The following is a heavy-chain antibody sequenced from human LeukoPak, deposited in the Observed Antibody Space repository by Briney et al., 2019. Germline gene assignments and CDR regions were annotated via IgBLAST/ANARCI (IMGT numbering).Heavy chain of an antibody. D-gene: IGHD6-19*01. CDR1: RYTFTRYF. J-gene: IGHJ4*02. CDR2: INPSGGST. Sequence: ASPKVSCAASRYTFTRYFINCVRQAPGLGPKWMSIINPSGGSTSYAQRFQGRVTMTRDMSTSTVYMELSSLRSEDTAVYYCSREIVVAAAFDYWGQGTLVTVSS. V-gene: IGHV1-46*01. CDR3: SREIVVAAAFDY.